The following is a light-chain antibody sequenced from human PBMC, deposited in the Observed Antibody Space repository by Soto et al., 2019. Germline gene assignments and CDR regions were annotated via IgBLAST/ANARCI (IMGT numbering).Light chain of an antibody. CDR1: QDITNN. CDR2: DAS. J-gene: IGKJ5*01. CDR3: QQYDNLPLT. Sequence: DIQMTQSPSSVSASVGDRVTITCQASQDITNNLIWYQQKPGKAPILLIYDASDLHTGVPSRFSGSGSGTDFTFTISSLRPEDIATYYCQQYDNLPLTFGQGTRLEIK. V-gene: IGKV1-33*01.